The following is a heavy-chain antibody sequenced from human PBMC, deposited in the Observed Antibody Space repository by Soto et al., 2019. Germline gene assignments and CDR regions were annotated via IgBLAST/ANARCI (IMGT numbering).Heavy chain of an antibody. CDR3: ANDYGGKDGAY. CDR1: GGTFSSYT. CDR2: IIPILGIA. Sequence: QVQLVQSGAEVKKPGSSVKVSCKASGGTFSSYTISWVRQAPGQGLEWMGRIIPILGIANYAQKFQGRVTITADKSTSTAYMELSSLSSEDTAVYSCANDYGGKDGAYWGQGTLVTVSS. J-gene: IGHJ4*02. D-gene: IGHD4-17*01. V-gene: IGHV1-69*02.